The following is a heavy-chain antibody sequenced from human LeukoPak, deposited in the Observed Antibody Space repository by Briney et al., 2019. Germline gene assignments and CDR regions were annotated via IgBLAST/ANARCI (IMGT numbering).Heavy chain of an antibody. D-gene: IGHD3-9*01. J-gene: IGHJ4*02. CDR1: GGSFSSYY. Sequence: SETLSLTCTVSGGSFSSYYWSWIRQPPGQGLEWIGYISYIGSTNYNPSLKSRVTISVDTSKNQLSLKLSSVTAADTALYYCARGDTYFDYWGQGTLVTVSS. CDR2: ISYIGST. V-gene: IGHV4-59*01. CDR3: ARGDTYFDY.